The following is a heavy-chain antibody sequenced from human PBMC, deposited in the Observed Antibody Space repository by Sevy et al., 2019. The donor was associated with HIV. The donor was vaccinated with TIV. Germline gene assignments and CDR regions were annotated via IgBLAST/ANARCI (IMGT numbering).Heavy chain of an antibody. V-gene: IGHV1-2*06. J-gene: IGHJ6*02. Sequence: ASVKVSCKASGYTFTGYYMHWVRQAPGQGLEWMGRINPNSGGTNYAQKFQGRVTMTRDTSISTAYMELSRLGSDDTAVYYCAREQYCSSTSCYTIYYYYGMDVWGQGTTVTVSS. CDR2: INPNSGGT. CDR1: GYTFTGYY. CDR3: AREQYCSSTSCYTIYYYYGMDV. D-gene: IGHD2-2*02.